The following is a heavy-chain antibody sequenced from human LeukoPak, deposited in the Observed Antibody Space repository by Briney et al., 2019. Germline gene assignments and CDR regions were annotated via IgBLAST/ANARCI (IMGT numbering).Heavy chain of an antibody. J-gene: IGHJ4*02. V-gene: IGHV3-21*01. CDR3: ASGWYDSGFDY. CDR2: ISSSSSYI. CDR1: EFTFSSYW. D-gene: IGHD6-19*01. Sequence: GGSLRLSCAASEFTFSSYWMSWVRQAPGKGLEWVSSISSSSSYIYYADSVKGRFTISRDNAKNSLYLQMNSLRAEDTAVYYCASGWYDSGFDYWGQGTLVTVSS.